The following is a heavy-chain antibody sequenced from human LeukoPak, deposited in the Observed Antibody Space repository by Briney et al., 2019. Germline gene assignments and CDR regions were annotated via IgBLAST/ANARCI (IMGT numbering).Heavy chain of an antibody. Sequence: SETLSLTCTVSGGSISSSSYYWGWIRQPPGKGLEWIGSTYYSGSTYYNPSLKSRVTISVDTSKNQFSLKLSSVTAADTAVYYCARGTGGSYALGYMDVWGKGTTVTVSS. J-gene: IGHJ6*03. CDR2: TYYSGST. CDR1: GGSISSSSYY. D-gene: IGHD1-26*01. CDR3: ARGTGGSYALGYMDV. V-gene: IGHV4-39*07.